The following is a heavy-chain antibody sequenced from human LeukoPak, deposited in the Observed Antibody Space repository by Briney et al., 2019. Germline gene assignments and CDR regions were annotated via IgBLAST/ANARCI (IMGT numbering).Heavy chain of an antibody. CDR2: VFGNGGSA. CDR3: GKTTTGYSSGRYPGWPVDY. D-gene: IGHD6-19*01. CDR1: GFTFNNYS. V-gene: IGHV3-23*01. Sequence: GALRLSCSSSGFTFNNYSMDWVRQAPRKGLEGVSGVFGNGGSAHYEDSVKGRFTISRDNSKNMVYLQVDSLRVEDTAIYYCGKTTTGYSSGRYPGWPVDYWGQGTLVTVSS. J-gene: IGHJ4*02.